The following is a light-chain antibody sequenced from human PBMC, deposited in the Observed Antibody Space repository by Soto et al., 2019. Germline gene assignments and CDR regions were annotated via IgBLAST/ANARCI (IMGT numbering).Light chain of an antibody. Sequence: EIVMPQSPATLSVSPGERATLSCRASQSVSSNLAWYQQKPGQAPRLLIYGASTRATGIPARFTGSGSGTEFILTISSLQSEDSAVYYCQQYNFWPPETFGQGTKVDIK. J-gene: IGKJ1*01. CDR1: QSVSSN. V-gene: IGKV3-15*01. CDR2: GAS. CDR3: QQYNFWPPET.